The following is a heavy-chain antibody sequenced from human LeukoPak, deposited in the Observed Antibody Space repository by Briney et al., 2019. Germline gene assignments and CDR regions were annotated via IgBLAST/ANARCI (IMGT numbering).Heavy chain of an antibody. CDR1: GFTFSSYS. CDR2: ISSSSSYI. V-gene: IGHV3-21*01. Sequence: GGSLRLPCAASGFTFSSYSMNWVRQAPGKGLEWVSSISSSSSYIYYADSVKGRFTISRDNAKNSLYLQMNSLRAEDTAVYYCASSARGTYFFDYWGQGTLVTVSS. CDR3: ASSARGTYFFDY. D-gene: IGHD3-16*01. J-gene: IGHJ4*02.